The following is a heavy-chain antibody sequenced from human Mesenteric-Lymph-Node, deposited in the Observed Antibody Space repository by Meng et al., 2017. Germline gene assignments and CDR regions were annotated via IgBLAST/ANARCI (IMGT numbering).Heavy chain of an antibody. Sequence: SETLSLTCTVSGGSVSSGSYYWSWIRQPPGKGLEWIGYIYYSGSTNYNPSLKSRVTISVDTSKNQFSLKLSSVTAADTAVYYCARGEYYYDSSGYSPVDYWGQGTLVTVSS. CDR1: GGSVSSGSYY. CDR2: IYYSGST. V-gene: IGHV4-61*01. D-gene: IGHD3-22*01. J-gene: IGHJ4*02. CDR3: ARGEYYYDSSGYSPVDY.